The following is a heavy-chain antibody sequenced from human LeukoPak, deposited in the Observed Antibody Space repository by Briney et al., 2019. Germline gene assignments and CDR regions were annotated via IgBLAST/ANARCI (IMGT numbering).Heavy chain of an antibody. CDR1: GFTFSTYG. D-gene: IGHD3-10*01. V-gene: IGHV3-30*02. J-gene: IGHJ4*02. Sequence: PGGSLRLSCAASGFTFSTYGMHWIRQAPGEGLEGVTFIRSDANKKYYADSVKGRFAISRDTSKNTLYLQMNSLNAEDTAVYYCARDQGAYYYGSVLDYWGQGTLVTVSS. CDR3: ARDQGAYYYGSVLDY. CDR2: IRSDANKK.